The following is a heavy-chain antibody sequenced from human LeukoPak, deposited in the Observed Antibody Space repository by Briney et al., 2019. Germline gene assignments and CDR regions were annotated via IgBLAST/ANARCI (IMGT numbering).Heavy chain of an antibody. CDR3: ARGRGYDNYFYYYGMDV. J-gene: IGHJ6*02. CDR2: ISTYNGNT. Sequence: ASVKVSCKASGYTFTTYSISWVRQAPGHGLEWMGWISTYNGNTNYLQSLQGRLTMTTDTSTTTAYMELRSLRSDDTAVYYCARGRGYDNYFYYYGMDVWGQGTTVTVSS. D-gene: IGHD5-12*01. V-gene: IGHV1-18*01. CDR1: GYTFTTYS.